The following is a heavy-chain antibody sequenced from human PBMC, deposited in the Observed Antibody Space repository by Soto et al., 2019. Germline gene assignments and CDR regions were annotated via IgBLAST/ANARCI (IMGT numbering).Heavy chain of an antibody. D-gene: IGHD3-22*01. CDR1: GFTFSSYG. Sequence: GGSLRLSCAASGFTFSSYGMHWVRQAPGKGLEWVAVIWYDGSNKYYADSVKGRFTISRDNSKNTLYLQMNSLRAEDTAVYYCARSYYYDSSGYYPSGAFDIWGQGTMVTVSS. V-gene: IGHV3-33*01. CDR3: ARSYYYDSSGYYPSGAFDI. J-gene: IGHJ3*02. CDR2: IWYDGSNK.